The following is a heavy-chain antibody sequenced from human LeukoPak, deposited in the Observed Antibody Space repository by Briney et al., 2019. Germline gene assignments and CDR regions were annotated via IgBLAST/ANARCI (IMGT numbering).Heavy chain of an antibody. J-gene: IGHJ4*02. CDR1: GLTFSNYW. Sequence: PGGSLRLSCAASGLTFSNYWVHWGRQAPGKGRVWVSRINPDGSTINYADSVKGRFTISRDNAKNTLYLQMNSLRAEDTAVYYCATAGNYRFDYWGQGTLVTVSS. CDR3: ATAGNYRFDY. V-gene: IGHV3-74*01. CDR2: INPDGSTI. D-gene: IGHD1-7*01.